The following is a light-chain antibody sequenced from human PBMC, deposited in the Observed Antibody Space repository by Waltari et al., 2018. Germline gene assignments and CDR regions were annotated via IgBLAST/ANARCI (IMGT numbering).Light chain of an antibody. Sequence: QSALTQPASVSGSPGQSLTVSCTGSSSDIGDYHSVSWYQQHPGKVPKLMIYDVNNRPSGVSHRFFGSKSGNTASLTISGLQPEDEADYYCASYTSSGALMFGGGTKVTVL. J-gene: IGLJ3*02. CDR1: SSDIGDYHS. V-gene: IGLV2-14*03. CDR3: ASYTSSGALM. CDR2: DVN.